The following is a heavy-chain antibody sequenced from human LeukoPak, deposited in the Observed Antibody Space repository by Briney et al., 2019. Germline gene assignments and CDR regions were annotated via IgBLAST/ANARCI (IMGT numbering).Heavy chain of an antibody. CDR2: IYPGDSDT. J-gene: IGHJ3*02. Sequence: GESLKISCKGSGYSFNSCWIAWVRQMPGKDLEWMGIIYPGDSDTRYSPSFQGQVTISADKSISTAYLQWSSLKASDTAMYFCARRENYYGSGSYFADAFDIWGQGTMVTVSS. V-gene: IGHV5-51*01. D-gene: IGHD3-10*01. CDR3: ARRENYYGSGSYFADAFDI. CDR1: GYSFNSCW.